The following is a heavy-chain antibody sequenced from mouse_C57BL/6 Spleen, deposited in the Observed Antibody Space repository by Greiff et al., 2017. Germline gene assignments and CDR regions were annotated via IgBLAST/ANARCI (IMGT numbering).Heavy chain of an antibody. D-gene: IGHD4-1*01. Sequence: EVKLMESGGGLVKPGGSLKLSCAASGFTFSDYGMHWVRQAPEKGLEWVAYISSGRSTIYYADTEKGRFTISRDDAKNTLFLQMTSLRSEDTAMYYCAINWDGFAYWGQGTLVTVSA. CDR3: AINWDGFAY. CDR2: ISSGRSTI. J-gene: IGHJ3*01. V-gene: IGHV5-17*01. CDR1: GFTFSDYG.